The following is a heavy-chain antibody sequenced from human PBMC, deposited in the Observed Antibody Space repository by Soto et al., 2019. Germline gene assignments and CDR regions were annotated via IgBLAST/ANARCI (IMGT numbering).Heavy chain of an antibody. CDR1: GFTFSSYG. Sequence: GGSLRLSCAASGFTFSSYGMHWVRQAPGKGLEWVAVISYDGSNKYYADSVKVRFTISRDNSKNTLYLQMNSLRAEDTAVYYCAKASYYGSGSSPFDYWGQGTLVTVSS. CDR2: ISYDGSNK. J-gene: IGHJ4*02. CDR3: AKASYYGSGSSPFDY. V-gene: IGHV3-30*18. D-gene: IGHD3-10*01.